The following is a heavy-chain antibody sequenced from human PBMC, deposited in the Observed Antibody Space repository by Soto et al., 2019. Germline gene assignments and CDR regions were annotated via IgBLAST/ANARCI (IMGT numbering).Heavy chain of an antibody. CDR3: ARHQRDDASRKIDC. CDR1: AYSFTSNW. J-gene: IGHJ4*02. Sequence: GESLKISCQGSAYSFTSNWIGWVRQMPGKGLEWMGIINPSDSDIKYSPSFQGQVTISADKSIGTAYLQWSSLKASDTAMYYCARHQRDDASRKIDCWGQGTLVTVSS. CDR2: INPSDSDI. V-gene: IGHV5-51*01. D-gene: IGHD3-16*01.